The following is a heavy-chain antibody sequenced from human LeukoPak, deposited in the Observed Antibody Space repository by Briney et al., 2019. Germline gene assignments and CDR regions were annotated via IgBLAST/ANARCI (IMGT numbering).Heavy chain of an antibody. V-gene: IGHV3-23*01. Sequence: GGSLRLSCAASGFTFSSYGMSWVRQAPGKGLEWVSAISGSGGSTYYADSVKGRFTISRDNSKNTLYLQMNSLRAEDTAVYYCAKGDGDYWDAFDIWGQGTMVTVSS. D-gene: IGHD4-17*01. CDR3: AKGDGDYWDAFDI. CDR2: ISGSGGST. J-gene: IGHJ3*02. CDR1: GFTFSSYG.